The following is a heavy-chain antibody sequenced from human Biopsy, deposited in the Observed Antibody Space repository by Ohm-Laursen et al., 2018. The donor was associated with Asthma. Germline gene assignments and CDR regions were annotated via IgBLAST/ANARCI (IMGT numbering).Heavy chain of an antibody. CDR1: GFMFRSFG. J-gene: IGHJ4*02. V-gene: IGHV3-30*18. Sequence: SLRLSCAASGFMFRSFGMHWVRQAPGKGLEWVAVISYDGNHKFYEDSMKGRFTISKDNSKNTLYLQMNSLRTEDTAVYYCAKRRGYSGHDNDYWGQGTLVIVSS. CDR3: AKRRGYSGHDNDY. CDR2: ISYDGNHK. D-gene: IGHD5-12*01.